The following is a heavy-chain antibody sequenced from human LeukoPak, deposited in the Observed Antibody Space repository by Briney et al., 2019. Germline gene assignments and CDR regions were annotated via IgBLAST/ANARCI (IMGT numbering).Heavy chain of an antibody. D-gene: IGHD6-19*01. Sequence: PGGSLRLSCAASGFTFSSYAMSWVRQAPGKGLEWVSAISRSGGSTYYADSVKGRFTISRDNSKNTLYLQMNSLRAADTAVYYCAKDLGTYSSGWLVYCGEGALVTVSS. CDR1: GFTFSSYA. CDR3: AKDLGTYSSGWLVY. CDR2: ISRSGGST. J-gene: IGHJ4*02. V-gene: IGHV3-23*01.